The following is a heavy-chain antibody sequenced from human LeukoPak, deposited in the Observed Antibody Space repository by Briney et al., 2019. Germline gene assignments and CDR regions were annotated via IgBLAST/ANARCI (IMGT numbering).Heavy chain of an antibody. CDR2: IYYSGST. V-gene: IGHV4-59*08. Sequence: PSETLSLTCTVSGGSISSYYWSWIRQPPGKGLEWIGYIYYSGSTNYNPSLKSRVTISVDTSKNQFSLKLSSVTAADTAAYYCARHNRASSTDWFDPWGQGTLVTVS. J-gene: IGHJ5*02. D-gene: IGHD1-14*01. CDR3: ARHNRASSTDWFDP. CDR1: GGSISSYY.